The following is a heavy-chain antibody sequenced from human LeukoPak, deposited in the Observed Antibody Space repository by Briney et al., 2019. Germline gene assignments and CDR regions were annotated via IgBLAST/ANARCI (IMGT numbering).Heavy chain of an antibody. CDR3: ARDGVYYDSSGRYETSFDI. D-gene: IGHD3-22*01. J-gene: IGHJ3*02. Sequence: GASVKVSCKVSGYTLTELSMHWVRQAPGKGLEWMGGFDPEDGETIYAQKFQGRVTMTEDTSTSTAFMELRSLRSDDTAVYYCARDGVYYDSSGRYETSFDIWGQGTMVTVSS. CDR2: FDPEDGET. CDR1: GYTLTELS. V-gene: IGHV1-24*01.